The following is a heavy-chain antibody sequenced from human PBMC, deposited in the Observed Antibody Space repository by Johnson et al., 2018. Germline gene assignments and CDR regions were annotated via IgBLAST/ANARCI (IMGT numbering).Heavy chain of an antibody. CDR1: GFTFSRYS. Sequence: VQLVQSGGGLVKPGGSLRLSCAASGFTFSRYSMNWVRQAPGKGLEWVSSISIRSSHIYYADSGKDPFTISRGNAKNSLYLQMTSLRAEGTAVYYCARRTRGSGNGMDVWGPGTTVTVSS. D-gene: IGHD3-10*01. CDR2: ISIRSSHI. CDR3: ARRTRGSGNGMDV. J-gene: IGHJ6*02. V-gene: IGHV3-21*06.